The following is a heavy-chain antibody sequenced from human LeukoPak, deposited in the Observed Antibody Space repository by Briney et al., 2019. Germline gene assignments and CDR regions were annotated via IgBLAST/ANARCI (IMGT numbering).Heavy chain of an antibody. CDR2: IYHSGST. D-gene: IGHD3-22*01. CDR1: GGSISSGGYY. CDR3: ARDHYYENPTVRAFDI. Sequence: PSETLSLTCTVSGGSISSGGYYWSWIRQPPGQGLEWIGYIYHSGSTYYNPSLKSRVTISVDRSKNQFSLKLSSVTAADTAVYYCARDHYYENPTVRAFDIWGQGTMVTVSS. V-gene: IGHV4-30-2*01. J-gene: IGHJ3*02.